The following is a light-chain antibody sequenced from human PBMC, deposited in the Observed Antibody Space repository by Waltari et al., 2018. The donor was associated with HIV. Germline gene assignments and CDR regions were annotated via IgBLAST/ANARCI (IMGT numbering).Light chain of an antibody. CDR2: SND. J-gene: IGLJ3*02. CDR1: STTIGSNI. CDR3: AAWDDSLNGM. Sequence: QSVLTQPPSVSGTPGQNVTISCSGSSTTIGSNIVNWYQQLPGAAPKPLIYSNDQRPSGVPDRFSGSKSGTSASLAISGLQSADEADYYCAAWDDSLNGMFGGGTKLTV. V-gene: IGLV1-44*01.